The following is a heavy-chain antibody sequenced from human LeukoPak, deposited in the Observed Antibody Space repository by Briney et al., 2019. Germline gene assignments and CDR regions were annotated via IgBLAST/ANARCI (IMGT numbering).Heavy chain of an antibody. CDR1: GYTFTSYY. V-gene: IGHV1-46*01. CDR3: ARDTSTYYGSGITYDY. D-gene: IGHD3-10*01. Sequence: ASVKVSRKASGYTFTSYYMHWVRQAPGQGLEWMGIINPSGGSTSYAQKFQGRVTMTRDTSTSTVYMELSSLRSEDTAVYYCARDTSTYYGSGITYDYWGQGTLVTVSS. J-gene: IGHJ4*02. CDR2: INPSGGST.